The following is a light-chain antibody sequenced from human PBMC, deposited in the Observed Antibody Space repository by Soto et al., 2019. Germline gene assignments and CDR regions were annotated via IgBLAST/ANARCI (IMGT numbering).Light chain of an antibody. CDR2: ENN. CDR3: GTWDSSLSVV. CDR1: SSNLGNNY. V-gene: IGLV1-51*02. Sequence: QAVVTQPPSVSAAPGQKVTISCSGSSSNLGNNYVSWYQQLPGTAPKLLIYENNKRPSGIPDRFSGSKSGTSATLGIAGLQTGDEADYYCGTWDSSLSVVFGGGTKLTVL. J-gene: IGLJ2*01.